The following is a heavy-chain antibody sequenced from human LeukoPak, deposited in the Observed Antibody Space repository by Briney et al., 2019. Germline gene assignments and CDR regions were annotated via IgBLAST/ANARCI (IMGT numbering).Heavy chain of an antibody. J-gene: IGHJ4*02. CDR2: INSNGDST. CDR1: GFTFSSYA. D-gene: IGHD6-19*01. CDR3: ARDFNGGWYGLVDY. V-gene: IGHV3-64*01. Sequence: GGSLRLSCAASGFTFSSYAMHWVRQAPGKGLEYVSAINSNGDSTYYANSVKGRFTISRDNSKNTLYLQVGSLRAEDMAVYYCARDFNGGWYGLVDYWGQGTLVTVSS.